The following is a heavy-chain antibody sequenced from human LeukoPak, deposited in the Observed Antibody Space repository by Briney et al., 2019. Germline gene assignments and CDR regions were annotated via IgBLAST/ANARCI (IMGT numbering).Heavy chain of an antibody. CDR1: GYTFTSYG. V-gene: IGHV1-18*01. CDR2: ISAYNGNT. Sequence: ASVKVSCKASGYTFTSYGISWVRQAPGQGLEWMGWISAYNGNTNYAQKLQGRVTMTTDTSTSTAYMELRSLRSDDTAVYYCARDRERVVATMGYYWGQGALVTVSS. J-gene: IGHJ4*02. CDR3: ARDRERVVATMGYY. D-gene: IGHD5-12*01.